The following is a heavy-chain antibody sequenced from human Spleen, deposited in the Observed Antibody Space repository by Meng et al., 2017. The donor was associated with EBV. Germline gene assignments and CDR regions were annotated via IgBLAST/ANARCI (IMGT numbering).Heavy chain of an antibody. Sequence: QVQLVQSGSELKKPGASVKVSCKTSGYTFTNYTMNWVRQAPGQGLEWMGWINTNTGYATYAQGFRGRFVFSLETSVSTAYLQINSLKTGDTAIYYCARGLAYGDYGVDYWGQGTLVTVSS. CDR3: ARGLAYGDYGVDY. J-gene: IGHJ4*02. CDR1: GYTFTNYT. V-gene: IGHV7-4-1*02. D-gene: IGHD2-21*01. CDR2: INTNTGYA.